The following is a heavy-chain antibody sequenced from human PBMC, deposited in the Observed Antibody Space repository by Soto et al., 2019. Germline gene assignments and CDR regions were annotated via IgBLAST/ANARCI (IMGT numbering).Heavy chain of an antibody. CDR1: GGTMSTYY. Sequence: SETLSVTCTGSGGTMSTYYWSWSRQPPGKGLEWIGYIYYSGSTNYNPSLKSRVTISVDTSKNQFSLKLSSVTAADTALYYCATAYADYVSHSRGHGTPVTVSS. CDR3: ATAYADYVSHS. D-gene: IGHD4-17*01. J-gene: IGHJ5*01. V-gene: IGHV4-59*01. CDR2: IYYSGST.